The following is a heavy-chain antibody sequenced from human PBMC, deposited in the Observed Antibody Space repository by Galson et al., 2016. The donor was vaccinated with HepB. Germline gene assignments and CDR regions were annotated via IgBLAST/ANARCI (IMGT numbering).Heavy chain of an antibody. D-gene: IGHD6-19*01. Sequence: ETLSLTCIVSGGSISRDYYWGWIRQPPGRGLEWIGSIYSNEDTYYNPSLKSRVTISVDTSKNQFSLRLNSVTAADTGVYYCATGIVVAGKYYYYYMDVWGKATTVTVSS. CDR1: GGSISRDYY. J-gene: IGHJ6*03. V-gene: IGHV4-39*01. CDR3: ATGIVVAGKYYYYYMDV. CDR2: IYSNEDT.